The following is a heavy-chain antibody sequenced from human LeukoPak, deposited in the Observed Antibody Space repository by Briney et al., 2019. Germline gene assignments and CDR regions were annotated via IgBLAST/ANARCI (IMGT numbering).Heavy chain of an antibody. CDR3: ARAQSLTAPAGTFANS. Sequence: ASVKVSCKASGYTFTGYFLHWVRRAPGQGFEWMGWINPNSGGTYYTQRFQGRVTMPRDTSISTAYMELSSLRSGDTAVYYCARAQSLTAPAGTFANSWGQGTLVTVSS. D-gene: IGHD6-13*01. J-gene: IGHJ4*02. CDR2: INPNSGGT. V-gene: IGHV1-2*02. CDR1: GYTFTGYF.